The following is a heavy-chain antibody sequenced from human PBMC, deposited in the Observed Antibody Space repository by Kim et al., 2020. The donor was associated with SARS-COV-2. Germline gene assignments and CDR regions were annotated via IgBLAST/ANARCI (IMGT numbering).Heavy chain of an antibody. D-gene: IGHD6-19*01. Sequence: SETLSLTCTVSGGSISSYYWSWIRQPPGKGLEWIGYIYYSGSTNYNPSLKSRVTISVDTSKNQFSLKLSSVTAADTAVYYCARHGGSGAVAGSGEYGMDVWGQGTTVTVSS. CDR3: ARHGGSGAVAGSGEYGMDV. CDR2: IYYSGST. CDR1: GGSISSYY. V-gene: IGHV4-59*08. J-gene: IGHJ6*02.